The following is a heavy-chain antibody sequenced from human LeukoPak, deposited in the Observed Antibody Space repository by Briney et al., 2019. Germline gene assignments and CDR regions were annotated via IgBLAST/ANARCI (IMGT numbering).Heavy chain of an antibody. CDR3: AKEIRFLEWPSPIDY. CDR1: GFTFSSYA. D-gene: IGHD3-3*01. CDR2: IRYDGSNK. V-gene: IGHV3-30*02. J-gene: IGHJ4*02. Sequence: GGSLRLSCAASGFTFSSYAMHWVRQAPGKGLEWVAFIRYDGSNKYYADSVKGRFTISRDNSKNTLYLQMNSLRAEDTAVYYCAKEIRFLEWPSPIDYWGQGTLVTVSS.